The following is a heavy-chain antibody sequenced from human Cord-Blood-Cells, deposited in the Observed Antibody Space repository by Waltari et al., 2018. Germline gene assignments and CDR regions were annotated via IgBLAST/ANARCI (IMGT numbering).Heavy chain of an antibody. CDR3: ATGLTLMGGNRASDY. J-gene: IGHJ4*02. Sequence: EVQLVQSGAEVKKPGATVKISCKVSGYTFTDYYMHWVQQAPGKGREWMGLVVPEDGEKIYAEKXQGXVTIXADXXTDTXXXELSSLRSEDTAVYYCATGLTLMGGNRASDYWGQGTLVTVSS. V-gene: IGHV1-69-2*01. CDR2: VVPEDGEK. CDR1: GYTFTDYY. D-gene: IGHD1-26*01.